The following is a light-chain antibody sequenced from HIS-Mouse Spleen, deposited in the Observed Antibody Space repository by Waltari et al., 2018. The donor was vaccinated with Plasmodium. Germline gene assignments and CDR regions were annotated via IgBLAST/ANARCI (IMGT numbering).Light chain of an antibody. V-gene: IGLV3-1*01. CDR2: QDS. J-gene: IGLJ3*02. CDR1: TFGDKY. CDR3: QAWDSSTAV. Sequence: SYELTQQPSVSVSPAQKASLTCSGDTFGDKYTCWSQQRPGQSPVLVIYQDSKRPSGIPERFSGSNSGNTATLTISGTQAMDEADYYCQAWDSSTAVFGGGTKLTVL.